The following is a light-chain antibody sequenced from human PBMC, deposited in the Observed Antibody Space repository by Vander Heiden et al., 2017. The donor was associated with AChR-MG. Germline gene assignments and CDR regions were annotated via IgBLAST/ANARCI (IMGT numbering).Light chain of an antibody. CDR2: AAA. CDR1: QSINRN. Sequence: EIVMTQSPATLSVSPGERATLSSRASQSINRNLAWYQQKPGQAPRLLIYAAATRATGIPARFSGSGSGTEFTLTISSLQSEDFAVYYCQLYNYWPPSTFGPGTKVDIK. J-gene: IGKJ3*01. CDR3: QLYNYWPPST. V-gene: IGKV3-15*01.